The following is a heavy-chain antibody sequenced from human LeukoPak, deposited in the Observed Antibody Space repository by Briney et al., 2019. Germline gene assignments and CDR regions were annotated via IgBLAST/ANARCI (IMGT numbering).Heavy chain of an antibody. CDR3: ASDGRAYRYGYPFDAFDI. CDR2: INPSGGST. V-gene: IGHV1-46*01. Sequence: ASVKVSCKASGYTFTSYYMHWVRQAPGQGLEWMGIINPSGGSTSYAQKFQGRVTMTRDTSTSTVYMELSSLRSEDTAVYYCASDGRAYRYGYPFDAFDIWGQGTMVTVSS. J-gene: IGHJ3*02. D-gene: IGHD5-18*01. CDR1: GYTFTSYY.